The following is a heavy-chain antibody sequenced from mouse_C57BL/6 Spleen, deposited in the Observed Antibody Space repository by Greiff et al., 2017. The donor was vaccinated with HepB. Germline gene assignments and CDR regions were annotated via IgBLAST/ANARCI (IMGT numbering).Heavy chain of an antibody. CDR3: ARERVITTVVYFDY. J-gene: IGHJ2*01. CDR2: ISDGGSYT. V-gene: IGHV5-4*01. D-gene: IGHD1-1*01. Sequence: EVMLVESGGGLVKPGGSLKLSCAASGFTFSSYAMSWVRQTPEKRLEWVATISDGGSYTYYPDNVKGRFTISRDNAKNNLYLQMSHLKSEDTAMYYCARERVITTVVYFDYWCQGTTLTVSS. CDR1: GFTFSSYA.